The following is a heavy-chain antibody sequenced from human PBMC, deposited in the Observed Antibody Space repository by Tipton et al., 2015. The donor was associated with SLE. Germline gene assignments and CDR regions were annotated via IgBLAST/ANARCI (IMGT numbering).Heavy chain of an antibody. CDR1: GFTFSSYS. CDR2: ISSSSSYI. Sequence: SLRLSCAASGFTFSSYSMNWVRQAPGKGLEWVSSISSSSSYIYYADSVKGRFAISRDNAKNSLYLQMNSLRAEDTAVYYCAIPEAGATVGNRGFEIWGQGTMVTVSS. CDR3: AIPEAGATVGNRGFEI. D-gene: IGHD1-1*01. V-gene: IGHV3-21*04. J-gene: IGHJ3*02.